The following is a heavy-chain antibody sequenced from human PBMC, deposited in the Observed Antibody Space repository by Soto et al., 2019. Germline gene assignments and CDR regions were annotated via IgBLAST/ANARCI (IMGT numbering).Heavy chain of an antibody. CDR3: ARSTGYYYYYMDV. J-gene: IGHJ6*03. CDR1: GFTFSSYS. V-gene: IGHV3-48*01. Sequence: EVQLVESGGGLVQPGGSLRLSCAASGFTFSSYSMNWVRQAPGKGLEWVSYISSSSSTIYYADSVKGRFTISRDNAKNSLYLQVNSLRAEDTAVYYCARSTGYYYYYMDVWGKGTTVTVSS. D-gene: IGHD4-17*01. CDR2: ISSSSSTI.